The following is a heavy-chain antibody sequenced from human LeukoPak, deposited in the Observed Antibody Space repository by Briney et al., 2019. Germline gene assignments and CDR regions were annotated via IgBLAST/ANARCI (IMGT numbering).Heavy chain of an antibody. V-gene: IGHV4-61*01. Sequence: PSETLSLTCTVSGGSISSSSYYWSWIRQPPGKGLEWIGYIYYSGSTNYNPSLKSRVTISVDTSKNQFSLKLSSVTAADTAVYYCARGDHTYYYDSSGPIEYWGQGTLVTVSS. D-gene: IGHD3-22*01. CDR1: GGSISSSSYY. CDR2: IYYSGST. J-gene: IGHJ4*02. CDR3: ARGDHTYYYDSSGPIEY.